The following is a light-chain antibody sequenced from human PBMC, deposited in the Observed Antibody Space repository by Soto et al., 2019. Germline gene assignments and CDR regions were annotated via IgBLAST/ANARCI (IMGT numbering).Light chain of an antibody. CDR2: DAS. J-gene: IGKJ3*01. CDR1: QSICSY. V-gene: IGKV3-11*01. CDR3: HQRSTWPFT. Sequence: EIVLTQSPATLSLSPGESATLSCRASQSICSYLAWYQQKPDQAPRLLIYDASNRATGIPARFSGSGSGTDFTLTISSLEPEDFAVYYCHQRSTWPFTFGPGTKVDIK.